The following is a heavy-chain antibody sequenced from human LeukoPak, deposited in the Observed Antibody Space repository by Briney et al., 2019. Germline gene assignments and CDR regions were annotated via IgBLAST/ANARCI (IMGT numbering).Heavy chain of an antibody. J-gene: IGHJ4*02. D-gene: IGHD5-12*01. CDR3: VKDGYSGYIYYFDY. CDR2: ISSNGGST. CDR1: GFTFSSYA. Sequence: PGGSLRLSCSASGFTFSSYAMHWVRQAPGKGLGYVSAISSNGGSTYYAGSVKGRFTISRDNSKNTLYLQMSSLRAEDTAVYYCVKDGYSGYIYYFDYWGQGTLVTVSS. V-gene: IGHV3-64D*06.